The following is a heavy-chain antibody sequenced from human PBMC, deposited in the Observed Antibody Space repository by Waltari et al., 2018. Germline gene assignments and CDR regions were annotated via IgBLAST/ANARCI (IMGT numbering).Heavy chain of an antibody. J-gene: IGHJ5*02. D-gene: IGHD4-17*01. V-gene: IGHV1-69*04. CDR2: IIPILGIA. CDR3: ATGETTVFWFDP. Sequence: QVQLVQSGAEVKKPGSSVKVSCKASGGTFSSYAISWVRQAPGQGLEWMGGIIPILGIANDAQKFQGRVTITADESTSTAYMELSSLRSEDTAVYYCATGETTVFWFDPWGQGTLVTVSS. CDR1: GGTFSSYA.